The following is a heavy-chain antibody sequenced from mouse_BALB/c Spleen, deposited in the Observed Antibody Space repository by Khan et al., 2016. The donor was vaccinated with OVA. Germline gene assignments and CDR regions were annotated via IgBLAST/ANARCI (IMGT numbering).Heavy chain of an antibody. V-gene: IGHV1S136*01. CDR2: INPFNDAT. CDR3: APFGSYYVSFVY. Sequence: VQLKQSGPEVVKPGASVKMSCKASGYTFTSYVMYWVKQKPGQGLEWIGYINPFNDATKFNEKLNGKATLTSDKSSSTAYMQLSSLTSEDSAVYYCAPFGSYYVSFVYWGQGTLVTVSA. J-gene: IGHJ3*01. CDR1: GYTFTSYV. D-gene: IGHD1-1*01.